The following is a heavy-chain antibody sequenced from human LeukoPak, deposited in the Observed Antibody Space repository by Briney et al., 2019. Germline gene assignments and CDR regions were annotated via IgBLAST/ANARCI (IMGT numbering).Heavy chain of an antibody. J-gene: IGHJ4*02. Sequence: VGSLRLSRAASGFTFSDYYMSWIRQAPGKGLEWVSYISRSSSDTNYADSVKGRFTISRDNAKNSLYLQMNSLRAEDTAVYYCARGLTTVTSLASYWGQGALGSASS. CDR1: GFTFSDYY. CDR3: ARGLTTVTSLASY. CDR2: ISRSSSDT. V-gene: IGHV3-11*05. D-gene: IGHD4-17*01.